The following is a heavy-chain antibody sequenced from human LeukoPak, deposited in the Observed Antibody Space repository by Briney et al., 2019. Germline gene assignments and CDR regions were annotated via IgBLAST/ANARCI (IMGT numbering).Heavy chain of an antibody. CDR2: IWYDGSNK. J-gene: IGHJ4*02. D-gene: IGHD5-18*01. Sequence: GRSLRLSCAASGFTFSSYGMHWVRQAPGKGLERVAVIWYDGSNKYYADSVKGRFTISRDNSKNTLYLQMNSLRAEDTAVYYCAREERVQLWLSYWGQGTLVTVSS. V-gene: IGHV3-33*01. CDR1: GFTFSSYG. CDR3: AREERVQLWLSY.